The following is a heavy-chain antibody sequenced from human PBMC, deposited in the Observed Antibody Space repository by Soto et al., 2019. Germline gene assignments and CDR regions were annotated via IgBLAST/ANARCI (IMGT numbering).Heavy chain of an antibody. CDR2: ISYDGSNK. J-gene: IGHJ4*02. CDR1: GSTFSSYG. V-gene: IGHV3-30*18. D-gene: IGHD2-2*01. CDR3: AKDRRGYCSSTRCSGGDY. Sequence: GALLLTCSASGSTFSSYGMHGVRQAPGKGLEWVAVISYDGSNKYYADSVKGRFTISRDNSKNTLYLQMNSLRAEDTAVYYCAKDRRGYCSSTRCSGGDYWGQGTLVTVYS.